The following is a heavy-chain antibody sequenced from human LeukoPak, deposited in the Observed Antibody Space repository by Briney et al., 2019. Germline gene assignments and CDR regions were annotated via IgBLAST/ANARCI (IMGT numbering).Heavy chain of an antibody. D-gene: IGHD4-17*01. CDR2: INPNSGGT. CDR1: GYNFIGNY. V-gene: IGHV1-2*02. J-gene: IGHJ2*01. CDR3: ARVEYGDHTPRWHFDL. Sequence: ASVKVSCKASGYNFIGNYMHWVRQAPGQGLEWVGWINPNSGGTKYAQKFQGRVTMTRDTSTSTAYMELNRLRSDDTAVYYCARVEYGDHTPRWHFDLWGRGTLVTVSS.